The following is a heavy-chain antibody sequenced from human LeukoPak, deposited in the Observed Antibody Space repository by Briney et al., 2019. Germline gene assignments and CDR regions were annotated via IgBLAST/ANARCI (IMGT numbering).Heavy chain of an antibody. D-gene: IGHD3-10*01. CDR2: IYSGGST. CDR1: GFTVSSNY. V-gene: IGHV3-53*01. CDR3: ARDASGGLFYFDY. J-gene: IGHJ4*02. Sequence: PGGSLRLSCAASGFTVSSNYMSWVRQAPGKGLEWVSVIYSGGSTYHADSVKGRFTISRDNSKNTLYLQMNSLRAEDTAVYYCARDASGGLFYFDYWGQGTLVTVSS.